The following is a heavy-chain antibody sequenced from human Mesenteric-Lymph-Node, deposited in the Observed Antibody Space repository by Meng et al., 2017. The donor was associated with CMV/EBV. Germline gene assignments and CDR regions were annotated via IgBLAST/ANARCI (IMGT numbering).Heavy chain of an antibody. CDR2: ISGSGGST. CDR3: ARGPLAPFHY. J-gene: IGHJ4*02. D-gene: IGHD5-12*01. Sequence: GESLKISCAASGFTFSSYAMSWVRQAPGKGLEWVSAISGSGGSTYYADSVKGRFTISRDNAKNSLYLQMNSLRAEDTALYFCARGPLAPFHYWGQGTLVTVSS. CDR1: GFTFSSYA. V-gene: IGHV3-23*01.